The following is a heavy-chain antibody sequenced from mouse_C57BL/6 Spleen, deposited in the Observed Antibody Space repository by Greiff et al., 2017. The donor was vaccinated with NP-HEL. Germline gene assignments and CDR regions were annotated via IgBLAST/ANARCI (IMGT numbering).Heavy chain of an antibody. D-gene: IGHD2-1*01. Sequence: QVQLKQSGAELMKPGASVKLSCKATGYTFTGYWIEWVKQRPGHGLEWIGEILPGSGSTNYNEKFKGKATFTADTSSNTAYLQRSSLTTEDSAIYYCARRGSIYYGNYEFAYWGQGTLVTVSA. J-gene: IGHJ3*01. CDR1: GYTFTGYW. CDR2: ILPGSGST. CDR3: ARRGSIYYGNYEFAY. V-gene: IGHV1-9*01.